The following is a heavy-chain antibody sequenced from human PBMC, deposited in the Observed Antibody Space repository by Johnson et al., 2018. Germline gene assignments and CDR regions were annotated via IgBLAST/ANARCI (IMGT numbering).Heavy chain of an antibody. D-gene: IGHD3-22*01. V-gene: IGHV1-46*04. J-gene: IGHJ1*01. CDR3: ARANYYDSSGYNGGFQH. CDR2: INPSGGST. Sequence: VQLLESGAEVKKPGASVKVSCKASGYTFTSYYMHWVRQAPGQGLEWMGIINPSGGSTSYAQKLQGRVTMTRDTSTSTGYMELSSRRAEDTAVYYVARANYYDSSGYNGGFQHWGQGTLVTVSS. CDR1: GYTFTSYY.